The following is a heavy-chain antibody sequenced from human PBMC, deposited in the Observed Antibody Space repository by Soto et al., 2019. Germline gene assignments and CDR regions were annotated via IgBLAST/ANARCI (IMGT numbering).Heavy chain of an antibody. Sequence: PSETLSLTCAVYGGSFSGYYWSWIRQPPGKGLEWIGEINHSGSTNYNPSLKSRVTISVDTSKNQFSLKLSSVTAADTAVYYCARDSRYSSQDYWGQGTLVTVSS. CDR3: ARDSRYSSQDY. J-gene: IGHJ4*02. CDR1: GGSFSGYY. CDR2: INHSGST. D-gene: IGHD6-13*01. V-gene: IGHV4-34*01.